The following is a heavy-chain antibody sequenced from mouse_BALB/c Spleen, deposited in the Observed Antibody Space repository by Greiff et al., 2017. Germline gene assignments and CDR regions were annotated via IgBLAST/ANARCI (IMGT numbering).Heavy chain of an antibody. J-gene: IGHJ2*01. CDR3: TRGYGDY. Sequence: DVKLVESGGGLVKPGGSLKLSCAASGFTFSSYTMSWVRQTPEKRLEWVATISSGGSYTYYPDSVKGRFTISRDNAKNTLYLQMSSLKSEDTAMYYCTRGYGDYWGQGTTLTVSS. CDR2: ISSGGSYT. D-gene: IGHD1-1*02. CDR1: GFTFSSYT. V-gene: IGHV5-6-4*01.